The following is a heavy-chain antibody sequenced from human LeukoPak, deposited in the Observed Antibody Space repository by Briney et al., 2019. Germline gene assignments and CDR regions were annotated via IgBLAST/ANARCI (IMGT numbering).Heavy chain of an antibody. Sequence: SSETLSLTCAVYGGSFSSYYWSWIRQSPGKGLEWIAEINHRGDTNCNPSVKSRVTISVDTSKNQFSLKVTSLTAADTAVYYCARGPTISETGYFDYWGQGTLVTVSS. CDR3: ARGPTISETGYFDY. V-gene: IGHV4-34*01. CDR1: GGSFSSYY. D-gene: IGHD1-1*01. CDR2: INHRGDT. J-gene: IGHJ4*03.